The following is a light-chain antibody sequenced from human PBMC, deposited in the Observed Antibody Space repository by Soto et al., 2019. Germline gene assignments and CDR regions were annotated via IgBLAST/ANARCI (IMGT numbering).Light chain of an antibody. J-gene: IGKJ3*01. CDR1: QSVSSY. Sequence: EIVWTQSPATLSLSPGERATLSCRASQSVSSYLAWYQQKPGQAPRLLIYDASTRATGIPARFSGSGSGTDFTLTISSREPEDFAVYYCQQLSNWHPLFGPGTKVDIK. CDR2: DAS. CDR3: QQLSNWHPL. V-gene: IGKV3-11*01.